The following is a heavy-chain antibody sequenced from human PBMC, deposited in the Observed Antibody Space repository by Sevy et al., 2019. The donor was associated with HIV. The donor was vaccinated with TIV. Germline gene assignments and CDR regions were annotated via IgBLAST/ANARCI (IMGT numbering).Heavy chain of an antibody. CDR2: INTLSDTI. V-gene: IGHV3-48*01. D-gene: IGHD6-19*01. CDR3: ARDASVAAYYFDF. Sequence: GGSLRLSCTASGFTFRRNSMNWVRQAPGKGLEWLAYINTLSDTIKYADSVKGRFTISRDNAKNSLYLQMTSLRVEETAVYYCARDASVAAYYFDFWGQGTLVTVSS. J-gene: IGHJ4*02. CDR1: GFTFRRNS.